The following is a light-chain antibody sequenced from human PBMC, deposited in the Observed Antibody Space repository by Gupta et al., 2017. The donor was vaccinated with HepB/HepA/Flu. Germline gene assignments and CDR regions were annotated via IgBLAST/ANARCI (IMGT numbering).Light chain of an antibody. J-gene: IGLJ2*01. CDR3: SSYTSSSRVI. CDR2: DVS. V-gene: IGLV2-14*03. CDR1: SSDVGGYDY. Sequence: QSALTPPASVSGSPGQSITMSCTGTSSDVGGYDYVSWYQQYPGKAPKLMIYDVSNRPSGVSSRFSGSKSGNTATLTISGLQAEDEADYYCSSYTSSSRVIFGGGTKLTVL.